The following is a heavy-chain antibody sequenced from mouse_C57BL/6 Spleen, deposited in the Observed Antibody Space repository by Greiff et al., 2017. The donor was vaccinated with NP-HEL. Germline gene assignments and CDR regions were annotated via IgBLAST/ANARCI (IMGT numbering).Heavy chain of an antibody. V-gene: IGHV1-69*01. CDR1: GYTFTSYW. CDR3: AARRYFDY. CDR2: IDPSDSYT. Sequence: QVQLQQPGAELVMPGASVKLSCKASGYTFTSYWMHWVKQRPGQGLEWIGEIDPSDSYTNYNQKFKGKSTLTVDKSSSTAYMQLSSLTSEDSAVYYCAARRYFDYWGQGTTLTVSS. J-gene: IGHJ2*01.